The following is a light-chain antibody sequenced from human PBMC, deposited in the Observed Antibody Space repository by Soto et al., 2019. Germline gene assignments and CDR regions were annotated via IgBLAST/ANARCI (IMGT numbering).Light chain of an antibody. J-gene: IGLJ2*01. CDR3: SSYTSSNTLV. V-gene: IGLV2-14*01. Sequence: QSALTQPASVSGSPGQSITISGTGTSSDVGYYNYVSWFQQYPGKAPKLMIYEVSNRPSGVSFRFSGSKSGNTASLTISGLQAEDEADYYCSSYTSSNTLVLGGGTKLTVL. CDR2: EVS. CDR1: SSDVGYYNY.